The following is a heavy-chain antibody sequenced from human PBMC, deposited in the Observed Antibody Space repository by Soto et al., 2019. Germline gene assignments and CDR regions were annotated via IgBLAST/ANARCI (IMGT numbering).Heavy chain of an antibody. D-gene: IGHD3-9*01. CDR2: ISGGGGST. CDR3: AKGPEYDILTGCDY. J-gene: IGHJ4*02. Sequence: EVQLLESGGGFVQPGESLRLSCVASGFTFSLSAMSWVRQAPGRGLEWVSSISGGGGSTEYTNSVKGRFTISRDNSKDTVHLQMNSLRAEDTAVYYCAKGPEYDILTGCDYWGQGGLVIVSS. V-gene: IGHV3-23*01. CDR1: GFTFSLSA.